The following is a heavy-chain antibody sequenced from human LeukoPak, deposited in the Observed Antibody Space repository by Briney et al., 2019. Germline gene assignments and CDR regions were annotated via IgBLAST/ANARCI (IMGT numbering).Heavy chain of an antibody. CDR2: IYYSGST. CDR1: GGSISSYY. J-gene: IGHJ5*02. D-gene: IGHD3-3*01. Sequence: KTSETLSLTCTVSGGSISSYYWCWIRQPPGKRLEWIGYIYYSGSTNYNPSLKSRVTISVDTSKNQFSLKLSSVTAADTAVYYCARGLRFLEWSIDNWFDPWGQGTLVTASS. V-gene: IGHV4-59*01. CDR3: ARGLRFLEWSIDNWFDP.